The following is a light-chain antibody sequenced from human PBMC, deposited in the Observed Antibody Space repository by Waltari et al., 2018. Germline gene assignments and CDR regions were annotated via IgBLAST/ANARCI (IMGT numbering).Light chain of an antibody. J-gene: IGLJ1*01. V-gene: IGLV3-21*04. CDR2: YDS. CDR1: TIESKS. Sequence: SYVLTQPPSVSVAPGKTASLTCGGNTIESKSVHWYQQRPGQAPILVISYDSDRPSGSPERFSGSNSGNTATLTISRVEAGDEADYYCQVWDANTDPGVFGTGTEVTVL. CDR3: QVWDANTDPGV.